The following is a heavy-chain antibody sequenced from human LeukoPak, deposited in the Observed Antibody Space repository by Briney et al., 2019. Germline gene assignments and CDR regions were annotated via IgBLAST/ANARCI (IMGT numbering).Heavy chain of an antibody. D-gene: IGHD3-10*01. J-gene: IGHJ5*02. CDR1: GGSISSYY. CDR2: IYYSGST. CDR3: ARVVPLRLLWFGEVLSGFDP. Sequence: SETLSLTCTVSGGSISSYYWSWIRQPPGKGLEWIGYIYYSGSTNYNPSLKSRVTISVDTSKNQFSLKLSSVTAADTAVYYCARVVPLRLLWFGEVLSGFDPWGQGTLVTVSS. V-gene: IGHV4-59*01.